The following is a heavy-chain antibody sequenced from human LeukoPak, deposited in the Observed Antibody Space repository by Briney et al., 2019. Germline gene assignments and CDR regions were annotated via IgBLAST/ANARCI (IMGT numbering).Heavy chain of an antibody. V-gene: IGHV5-51*01. CDR3: ARHLVGAIPDAFDI. J-gene: IGHJ3*02. CDR1: GYTFRYYW. Sequence: GESLKISCTGSGYTFRYYWIGWVRQMPGKGLEWMGIIYPGDSDTRYSPSFQGQVTISADKSISTAYLQWSSLKASDTAMYYCARHLVGAIPDAFDIWGQGTMVTVSS. D-gene: IGHD1-26*01. CDR2: IYPGDSDT.